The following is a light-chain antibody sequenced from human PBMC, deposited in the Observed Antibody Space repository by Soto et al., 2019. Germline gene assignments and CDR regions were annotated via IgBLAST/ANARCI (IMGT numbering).Light chain of an antibody. CDR3: SSYTSSSTYV. V-gene: IGLV2-14*01. Sequence: QSALTQPASVSGSPGQSITISCTGTSSDVGGHNYVSWYQQHPGRAPKLMIYEVSNRPSGVSNRFSGSKSGNTASLTISGLQPEDEADYYCSSYTSSSTYVFGTGNKLTVL. CDR2: EVS. J-gene: IGLJ1*01. CDR1: SSDVGGHNY.